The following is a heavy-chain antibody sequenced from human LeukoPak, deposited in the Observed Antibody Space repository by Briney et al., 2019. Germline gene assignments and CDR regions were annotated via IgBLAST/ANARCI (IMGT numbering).Heavy chain of an antibody. V-gene: IGHV4-59*08. J-gene: IGHJ4*02. CDR3: ARHTEGVGLDY. CDR1: GGSISSYY. D-gene: IGHD1-26*01. CDR2: IYYSGST. Sequence: PSETLSLTCTVSGGSISSYYWSWIRQPPEKGLEWIGYIYYSGSTSYNPSLKSRVTISVDTSKNQFSLKLSSVTAADTAVYYCARHTEGVGLDYWGQGNLVTVSS.